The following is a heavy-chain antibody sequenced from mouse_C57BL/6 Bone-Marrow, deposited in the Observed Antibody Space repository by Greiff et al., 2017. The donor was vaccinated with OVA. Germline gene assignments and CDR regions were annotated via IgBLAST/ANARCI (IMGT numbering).Heavy chain of an antibody. J-gene: IGHJ2*01. V-gene: IGHV1-36*01. D-gene: IGHD1-1*01. Sequence: DVQLQESGPVLVKPGPSVKISCKASGFTFTDYYMHWVKQSHGKSLEWIGLVYPYNGGTSYNQKFKGKATLTVDTSSSTAYMELNSLTSEDSAVYYCARWNYYGSPDYFDYWGQGTTLTVSS. CDR2: VYPYNGGT. CDR1: GFTFTDYY. CDR3: ARWNYYGSPDYFDY.